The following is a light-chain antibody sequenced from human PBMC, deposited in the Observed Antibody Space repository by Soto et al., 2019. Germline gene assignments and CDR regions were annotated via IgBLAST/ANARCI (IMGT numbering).Light chain of an antibody. CDR1: SSVVGGYNY. CDR3: RSYTSSNTLV. V-gene: IGLV2-14*03. CDR2: DVN. Sequence: QSVLTQPASVSGSPGQSITISCTGTSSVVGGYNYVSWYQQYPGKAPKVMIYDVNNRPSGVSNRFSGSKSGNTASLTISGLQPDDEADYYCRSYTSSNTLVFGTGNKVTVL. J-gene: IGLJ1*01.